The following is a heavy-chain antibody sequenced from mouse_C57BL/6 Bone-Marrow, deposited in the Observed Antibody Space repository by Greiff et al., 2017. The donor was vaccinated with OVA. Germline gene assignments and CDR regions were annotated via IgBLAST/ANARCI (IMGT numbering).Heavy chain of an antibody. J-gene: IGHJ4*01. CDR2: IDPSDSYT. CDR3: ARRGDYDGDAMDY. CDR1: GYTFTSYW. Sequence: QVQLQQPGAELVRPGTSVKLSCKASGYTFTSYWMHWVKQRPGQGLEWIGVIDPSDSYTNYNQKFKGKATLTVDTSASTAYMQLSSLTSEDAAVYYCARRGDYDGDAMDYWGQGTSVTVSA. V-gene: IGHV1-59*01. D-gene: IGHD2-4*01.